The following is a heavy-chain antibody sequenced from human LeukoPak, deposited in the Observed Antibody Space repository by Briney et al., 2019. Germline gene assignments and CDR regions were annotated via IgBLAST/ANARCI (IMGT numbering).Heavy chain of an antibody. D-gene: IGHD3-9*01. CDR3: ARGPNLDWFHIEGYYFDY. J-gene: IGHJ4*02. CDR2: IYYSGST. Sequence: SETLSLTCTVSGGSISSSSYYWGWIRQPPGKGLEWIGSIYYSGSTYYNPSLKSRVTISVDTSKNQFSLKLSSVTAADTAVYYCARGPNLDWFHIEGYYFDYWGQGTLVTVSS. V-gene: IGHV4-39*01. CDR1: GGSISSSSYY.